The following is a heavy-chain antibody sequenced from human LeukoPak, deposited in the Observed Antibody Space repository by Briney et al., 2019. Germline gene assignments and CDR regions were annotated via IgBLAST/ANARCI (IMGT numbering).Heavy chain of an antibody. J-gene: IGHJ3*02. Sequence: SETLSLTCAVSGGSISSGGYSWSWIRQPPGKGLEWIGYIYHSGSTYYNPSLKSRVTISVDRSKNQFSLKLSSVTAADTAVYYCARGVGFGELSRAFDIWGQGQWSPSLQ. CDR2: IYHSGST. V-gene: IGHV4-30-2*01. CDR1: GGSISSGGYS. D-gene: IGHD3-10*01. CDR3: ARGVGFGELSRAFDI.